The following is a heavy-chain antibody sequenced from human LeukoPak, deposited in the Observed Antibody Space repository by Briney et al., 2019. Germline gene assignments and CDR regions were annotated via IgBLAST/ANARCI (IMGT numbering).Heavy chain of an antibody. Sequence: QPGRSLRLSCAASGFTFSSYAMHWVRQAPGKGLEWVAVISYDGSNKYYADSVKGRFTISRDNSKNTLYLQMNSLRAEDTAVYYCARDWLDIVVVPAAGEYGGQGTLVTVS. CDR1: GFTFSSYA. J-gene: IGHJ4*02. V-gene: IGHV3-30-3*01. CDR3: ARDWLDIVVVPAAGEY. D-gene: IGHD2-2*01. CDR2: ISYDGSNK.